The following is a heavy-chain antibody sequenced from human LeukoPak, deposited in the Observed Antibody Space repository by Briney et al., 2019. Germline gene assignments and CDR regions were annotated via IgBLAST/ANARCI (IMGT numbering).Heavy chain of an antibody. V-gene: IGHV3-23*01. CDR3: AKGTQVYYYASGSVNDY. Sequence: PGGSLRLSCAASGFTVSSNYMSWVRQAPGKGLEWVSAISGSGGSTYYADSVKGRFTISRDNSKNTLYLQMNSLRAEDTAIYYCAKGTQVYYYASGSVNDYWGQGTLVTVSS. D-gene: IGHD3-10*01. CDR2: ISGSGGST. CDR1: GFTVSSNY. J-gene: IGHJ4*02.